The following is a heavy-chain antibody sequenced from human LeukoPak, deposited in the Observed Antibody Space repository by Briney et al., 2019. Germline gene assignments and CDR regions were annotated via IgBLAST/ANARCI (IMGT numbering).Heavy chain of an antibody. V-gene: IGHV4-31*03. CDR1: GGSISSGGYY. J-gene: IGHJ4*02. CDR3: ATSICGGSTFDY. CDR2: IYYSGST. D-gene: IGHD2/OR15-2a*01. Sequence: SQTLSLTCTVSGGSISSGGYYWSWIPQHPGKGLEWIGYIYYSGSTYYNSSLKSRVTISVDTSKNQFSLKLSSVTAADTAVYYCATSICGGSTFDYWGQGTLVTVSS.